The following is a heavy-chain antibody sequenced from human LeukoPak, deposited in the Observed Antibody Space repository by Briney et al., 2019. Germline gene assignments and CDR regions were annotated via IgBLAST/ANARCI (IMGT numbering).Heavy chain of an antibody. Sequence: GGSLRLSCAASGFTVSSNYMSWVRQAPGKGLEWVAVISYDGSNKYYADSVKGRFTISRDNSKNTLYLQMNSLRAEDTAVYYCAKSPYSSSWNFASWGQGTLVTVSS. CDR3: AKSPYSSSWNFAS. V-gene: IGHV3-30*18. J-gene: IGHJ4*02. CDR2: ISYDGSNK. CDR1: GFTVSSNY. D-gene: IGHD6-13*01.